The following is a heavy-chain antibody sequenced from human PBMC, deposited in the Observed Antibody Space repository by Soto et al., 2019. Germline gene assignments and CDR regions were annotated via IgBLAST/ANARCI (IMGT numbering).Heavy chain of an antibody. D-gene: IGHD4-17*01. V-gene: IGHV3-20*01. CDR3: ARSDYRDDAFDI. J-gene: IGHJ3*02. CDR2: INWNGGST. Sequence: GGSLRLSCAASGFTFDDYGMSWVRQAPGKGLEWVSGINWNGGSTGYADSVKGRFTISRDNAKNSLYLQMNSLRAEDTALYHCARSDYRDDAFDIWGQGTMVTVSS. CDR1: GFTFDDYG.